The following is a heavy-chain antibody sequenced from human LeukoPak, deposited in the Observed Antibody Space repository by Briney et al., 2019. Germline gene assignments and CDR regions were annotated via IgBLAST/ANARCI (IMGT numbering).Heavy chain of an antibody. D-gene: IGHD3-9*01. Sequence: GGSLRLSFAAPGFTFSSYAMHWVRQAPGKGLEWVAVISYDGSNKYYADSVKGRFTISRDNSKNTLYQQMNSLRAEDTAVYYCARDPHYDILTGYYFDYWGQGTLVTVSS. V-gene: IGHV3-30-3*01. CDR3: ARDPHYDILTGYYFDY. J-gene: IGHJ4*02. CDR2: ISYDGSNK. CDR1: GFTFSSYA.